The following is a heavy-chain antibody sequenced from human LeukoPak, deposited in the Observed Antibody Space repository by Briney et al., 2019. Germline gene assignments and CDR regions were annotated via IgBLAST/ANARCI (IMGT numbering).Heavy chain of an antibody. CDR1: GFSFSNFW. CDR3: ARWAESNDY. Sequence: GGSLRLSCAASGFSFSNFWTSWVRQAPGKGLEWVANIKEDGSEKYYVDSVKGRFTISRDNAKNSLYLQMNSLRAEDTAVYYCARWAESNDYWGQGTLVTVSS. CDR2: IKEDGSEK. V-gene: IGHV3-7*05. J-gene: IGHJ4*02.